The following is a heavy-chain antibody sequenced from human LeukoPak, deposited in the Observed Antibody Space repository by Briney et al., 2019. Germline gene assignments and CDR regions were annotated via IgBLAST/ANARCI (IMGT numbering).Heavy chain of an antibody. CDR2: ISAYNGNT. CDR1: GYTFTSYG. D-gene: IGHD3-10*01. Sequence: ASVKVSCKASGYTFTSYGISWVRQAPGQGLEWMGWISAYNGNTNYAQKLQGRVTMTTDTSTSTAYMELRSLRSDDTAVYYCARGSSFGELEDAFGIWGQGTMVTVSS. J-gene: IGHJ3*02. V-gene: IGHV1-18*01. CDR3: ARGSSFGELEDAFGI.